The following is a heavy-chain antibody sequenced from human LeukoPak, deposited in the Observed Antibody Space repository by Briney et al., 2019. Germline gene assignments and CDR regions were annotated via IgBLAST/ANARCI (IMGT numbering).Heavy chain of an antibody. CDR2: ISSRGSST. V-gene: IGHV3-48*01. D-gene: IGHD3-10*01. CDR1: GFTFSTYS. Sequence: PGGSLRLSCTASGFTFSTYSMNWVRQAPGKGLEWVSYISSRGSSTYYADSVKGRFTISRDNAKNSLYLQMNSLRAEDTAVYYCARDTYGSGSYYNAPLDYWGQGTLVTVSS. J-gene: IGHJ4*02. CDR3: ARDTYGSGSYYNAPLDY.